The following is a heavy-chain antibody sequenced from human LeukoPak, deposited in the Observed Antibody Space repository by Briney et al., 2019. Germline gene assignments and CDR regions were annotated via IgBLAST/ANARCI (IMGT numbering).Heavy chain of an antibody. CDR1: GFPFSSYN. CDR3: ARDPYSGRYGDYYYYYMDV. CDR2: ITSSSSYI. D-gene: IGHD1-26*01. J-gene: IGHJ6*03. Sequence: GSLSLSCAASGFPFSSYNMNWVRQAPGKGLEWVSSITSSSSYIYYADSVKGRFTISRDNAKNSLYLQMNSLRAEDTAVYYCARDPYSGRYGDYYYYYMDVWGKGTTVTISS. V-gene: IGHV3-21*01.